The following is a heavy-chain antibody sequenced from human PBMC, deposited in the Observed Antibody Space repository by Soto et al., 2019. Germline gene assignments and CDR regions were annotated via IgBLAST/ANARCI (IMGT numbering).Heavy chain of an antibody. CDR3: ARASYYDSSGYCFFDY. Sequence: SETLSLTCTVSGGSISSYYWSWIRQPPGKGLEWIGYIYYSGSTNYNPSLKSRVTISVDTSKNQFSLKLSSVTAADTAVYYCARASYYDSSGYCFFDYWGQGTLVTVSS. D-gene: IGHD3-22*01. V-gene: IGHV4-59*08. J-gene: IGHJ4*02. CDR2: IYYSGST. CDR1: GGSISSYY.